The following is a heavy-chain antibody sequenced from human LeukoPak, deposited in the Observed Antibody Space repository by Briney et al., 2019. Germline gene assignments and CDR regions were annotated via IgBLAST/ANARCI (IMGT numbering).Heavy chain of an antibody. V-gene: IGHV3-23*01. J-gene: IGHJ6*03. CDR3: ARARVWSGHFYSYYMDV. CDR2: ITGSASTT. Sequence: GGSLTLSCVASGFTFSSYAMTWVRQAPGKGLEWVSTITGSASTTYYADSVKGRFTISRDNSKNTLSLQLNRLRAVDTAVYYCARARVWSGHFYSYYMDVWGRGTTVTVSS. CDR1: GFTFSSYA. D-gene: IGHD3-3*01.